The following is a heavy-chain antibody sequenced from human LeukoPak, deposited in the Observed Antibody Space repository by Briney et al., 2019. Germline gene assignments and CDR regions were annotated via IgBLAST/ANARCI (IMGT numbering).Heavy chain of an antibody. CDR2: IYYSGST. CDR1: GGSISSSSYY. V-gene: IGHV4-39*01. CDR3: ARHGIGSRDAFDI. Sequence: PSETLSLTCTVSGGSISSSSYYWGWLRQPPGKGLEWIGDIYYSGSTYYNPSLKSRVTISVDTSKNQFSLKLSSVTAADTAVYYCARHGIGSRDAFDIWGQGTMVTVSS. D-gene: IGHD1-26*01. J-gene: IGHJ3*02.